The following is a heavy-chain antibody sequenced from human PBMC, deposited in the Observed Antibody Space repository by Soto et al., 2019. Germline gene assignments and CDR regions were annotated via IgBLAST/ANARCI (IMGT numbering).Heavy chain of an antibody. CDR2: FNAGNGNT. D-gene: IGHD2-21*01. CDR3: ARGGEPIDY. V-gene: IGHV1-3*05. J-gene: IGHJ4*02. CDR1: GYTFTSYA. Sequence: QVQLVQSGAEEKKPGASVKVFCKASGYTFTSYAMHWVRQAPGQRLEWMGWFNAGNGNTKYSQKFQGRVTITRDTSASTAYMELSSLRSEDTAVYYCARGGEPIDYWGQGTLITVSS.